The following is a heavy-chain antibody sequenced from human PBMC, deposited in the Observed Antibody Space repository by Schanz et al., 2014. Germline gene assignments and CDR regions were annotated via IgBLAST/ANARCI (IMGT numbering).Heavy chain of an antibody. CDR2: IGTSGGT. CDR3: AKKVPAYKPFDS. D-gene: IGHD1-1*01. J-gene: IGHJ4*02. CDR1: GFIFGSSV. Sequence: EVQLLESGGGLIQPGGSLRLSCAASGFIFGSSVMAWVRQAPGKGLEWVSTIGTSGGTNYAESVKGRFTISRDNSKNTLYLQMNSLRAEDTAVYFCAKKVPAYKPFDSWGQGTLVTVSS. V-gene: IGHV3-23*01.